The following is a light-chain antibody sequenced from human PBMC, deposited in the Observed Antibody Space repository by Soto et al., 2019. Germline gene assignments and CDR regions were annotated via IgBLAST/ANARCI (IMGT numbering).Light chain of an antibody. Sequence: DIQMTQFPSSLSASVGDRVTITCRASQDIDNYVAWYQQRPGKVPKLLIYHASTLQPGVPSRFSGSGSGTDCTLTISSLQPEDVATYYCQNYYKAAFPFGPGTRVDIK. V-gene: IGKV1-27*01. J-gene: IGKJ3*01. CDR2: HAS. CDR1: QDIDNY. CDR3: QNYYKAAFP.